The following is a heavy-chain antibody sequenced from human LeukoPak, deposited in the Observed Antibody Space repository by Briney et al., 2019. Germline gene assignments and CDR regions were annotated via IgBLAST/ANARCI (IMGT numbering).Heavy chain of an antibody. CDR1: GFTFSSYG. Sequence: GGSLRLSCAASGFTFSSYGMHWVRQAPGKGLEWVAVIWYDGSNKYYADSVKGRFTISRDNAKNSLYLQMNSLRAEDTAVYYCAREKRGSSWSPTYFDYWGQGTLVTVSS. V-gene: IGHV3-33*01. D-gene: IGHD6-13*01. CDR3: AREKRGSSWSPTYFDY. CDR2: IWYDGSNK. J-gene: IGHJ4*02.